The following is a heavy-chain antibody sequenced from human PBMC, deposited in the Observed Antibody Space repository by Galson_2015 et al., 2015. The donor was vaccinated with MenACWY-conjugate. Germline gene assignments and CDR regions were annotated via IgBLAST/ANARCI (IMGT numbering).Heavy chain of an antibody. CDR3: ARDLGYSGGY. D-gene: IGHD5-18*01. V-gene: IGHV3-48*04. Sequence: SLRLSCAASGFTFSSYSMNWVRQAPGKGLEWVSYISSSRSTIYYADSVKGRFTISRDNAKNSLYLQMNSLRAEGTAVYYCARDLGYSGGYWGQGTLVTVSS. J-gene: IGHJ4*02. CDR1: GFTFSSYS. CDR2: ISSSRSTI.